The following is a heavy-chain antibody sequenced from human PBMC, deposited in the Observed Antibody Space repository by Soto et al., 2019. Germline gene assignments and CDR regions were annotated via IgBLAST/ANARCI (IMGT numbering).Heavy chain of an antibody. CDR2: IYYSGST. CDR1: GGSISSYY. CDR3: AGNPKGNFDS. J-gene: IGHJ4*02. Sequence: PSETLSLTCTVSGGSISSYYWSWIRQPPGKGLEWIGYIYYSGSTNYNPSLKSRVTISVDTSKNQFSLKLSSVTAADTAVYYCAGNPKGNFDSWAQEPLLPVSS. V-gene: IGHV4-59*08.